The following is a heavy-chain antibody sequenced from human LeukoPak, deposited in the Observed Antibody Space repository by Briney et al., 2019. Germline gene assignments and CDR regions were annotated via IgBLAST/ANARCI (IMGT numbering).Heavy chain of an antibody. CDR3: ARVFGGPVSRRFDP. D-gene: IGHD4-23*01. J-gene: IGHJ5*02. V-gene: IGHV4-34*01. Sequence: PSETLSLTCAVYGGSFSGYYWSWIRQPPGKGLEWIGEINHSGSTNYNPSLKSRVTISVDTSKNQFSLELSSVTAADTAVYYCARVFGGPVSRRFDPWGQGTLVTVSS. CDR2: INHSGST. CDR1: GGSFSGYY.